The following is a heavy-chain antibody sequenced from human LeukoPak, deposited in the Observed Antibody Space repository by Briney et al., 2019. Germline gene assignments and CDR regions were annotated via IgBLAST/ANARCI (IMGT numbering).Heavy chain of an antibody. Sequence: SETLSLTCTVSGGSISSSSYYWGWIRQPPGKGLEWIGSIYYSGSTYYNPSLKSRVTISVDTSKNHFSLKLSSVTAADTAVYYCARDRRQFNDYWGQGNLVTVSS. CDR2: IYYSGST. J-gene: IGHJ4*02. V-gene: IGHV4-39*07. CDR3: ARDRRQFNDY. CDR1: GGSISSSSYY.